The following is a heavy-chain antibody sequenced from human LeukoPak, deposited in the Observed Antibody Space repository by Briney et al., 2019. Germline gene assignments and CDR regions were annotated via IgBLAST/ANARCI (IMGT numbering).Heavy chain of an antibody. Sequence: GGSLRLSCAAYGFTLSLLWISCVRQAPGKGLEWVANIKQDGSEKNYVDSVKGRFTISRDNAKNSLYLQMNGLRAEDTAGYYCAMDRSSGGFAWGPGKLVTVSS. J-gene: IGHJ1*01. CDR2: IKQDGSEK. CDR1: GFTLSLLW. CDR3: AMDRSSGGFA. D-gene: IGHD2-15*01. V-gene: IGHV3-7*04.